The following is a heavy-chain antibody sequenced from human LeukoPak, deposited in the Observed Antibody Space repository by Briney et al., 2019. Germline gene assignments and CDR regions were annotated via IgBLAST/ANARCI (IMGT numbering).Heavy chain of an antibody. D-gene: IGHD2-8*01. CDR1: GGSISSGGYS. Sequence: SETLSLTCAVSGGSISSGGYSWSWIRQPPGKGLEWIGYFFHSGSTYYNPSLKSRVTISVDWSKNQFSLNLTPVTAADTAVYYCSRENGAFSPFGYWGQGTLVTVLS. CDR3: SRENGAFSPFGY. V-gene: IGHV4-30-2*01. J-gene: IGHJ4*02. CDR2: FFHSGST.